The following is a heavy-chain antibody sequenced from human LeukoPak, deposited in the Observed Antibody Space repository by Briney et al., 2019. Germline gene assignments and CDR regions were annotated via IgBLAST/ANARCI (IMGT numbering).Heavy chain of an antibody. CDR3: ARYLYSSGYEFDP. Sequence: SQTLSLTCTVSGGSISSGGYYWSWIRQLPGKGLEWIGYIYYSGSTFYNPSLKSRVTISVDTSKNQFSLKMSPVTAADTAVYYCARYLYSSGYEFDPWGQGTLVTVSS. J-gene: IGHJ5*02. V-gene: IGHV4-31*03. CDR1: GGSISSGGYY. CDR2: IYYSGST. D-gene: IGHD3-22*01.